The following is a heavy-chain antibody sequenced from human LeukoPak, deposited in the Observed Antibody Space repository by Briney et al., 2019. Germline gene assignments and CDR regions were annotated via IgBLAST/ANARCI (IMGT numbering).Heavy chain of an antibody. CDR1: GGSITSNNYY. CDR3: VYYYGSGSVEY. D-gene: IGHD3-10*01. V-gene: IGHV4-39*01. J-gene: IGHJ4*02. CDR2: FYYSGST. Sequence: SETLSLTCTVSGGSITSNNYYWGWIRQPPGKGLEWVGSFYYSGSTNYNPSLKSRLTISVDTSKNQFSLKLSSVTAADTAVYYCVYYYGSGSVEYGGQGTLVTVSA.